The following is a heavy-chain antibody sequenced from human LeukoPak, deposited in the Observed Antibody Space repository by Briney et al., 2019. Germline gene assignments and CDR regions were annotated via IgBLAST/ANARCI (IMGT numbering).Heavy chain of an antibody. CDR3: TSGSETPNYYYYGMDV. J-gene: IGHJ6*02. Sequence: GGSLRLSCTTSGITFRDYVMSWFRQAPGKGLEWVGFIRSKAYGGTTEYAASVKGRFTISRDDSKSIAYLQMNSLKTEDTAVYYCTSGSETPNYYYYGMDVWGQGTTVTVSS. CDR1: GITFRDYV. CDR2: IRSKAYGGTT. D-gene: IGHD1-26*01. V-gene: IGHV3-49*03.